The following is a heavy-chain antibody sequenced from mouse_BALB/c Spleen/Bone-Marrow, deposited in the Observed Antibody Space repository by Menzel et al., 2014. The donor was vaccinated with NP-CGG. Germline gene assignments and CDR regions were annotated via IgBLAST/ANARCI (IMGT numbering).Heavy chain of an antibody. CDR2: ISNGGGST. CDR1: GFTFSDYY. J-gene: IGHJ3*01. V-gene: IGHV5-12*02. Sequence: VQLKESGGGLVQPGGSLKLSCATSGFTFSDYYMYWVRQTPEKRLEWVAYISNGGGSTYYPDTVKGRFTISRDNAKNTLYLQMSRLKSEDTAMYCCARPLYDGYYVAYWGQGTLVTVSA. CDR3: ARPLYDGYYVAY. D-gene: IGHD2-3*01.